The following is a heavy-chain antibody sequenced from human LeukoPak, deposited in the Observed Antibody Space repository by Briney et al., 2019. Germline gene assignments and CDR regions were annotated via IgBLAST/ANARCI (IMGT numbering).Heavy chain of an antibody. CDR2: IWYDGSKK. CDR1: GFTFGNYG. CDR3: AKDNGDL. J-gene: IGHJ4*02. V-gene: IGHV3-33*06. Sequence: GRSLRLSCAASGFTFGNYGMHWVRQAPGKGLEMVPVIWYDGSKKYYGDFVKGRFSISRDNSKNTLYLKMNSLRAEDTGVYYCAKDNGDLGGQGTLVTVSS.